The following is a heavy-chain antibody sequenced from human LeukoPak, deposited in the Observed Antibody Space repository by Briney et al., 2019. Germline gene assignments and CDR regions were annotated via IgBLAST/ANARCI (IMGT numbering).Heavy chain of an antibody. D-gene: IGHD3-22*01. V-gene: IGHV3-21*01. Sequence: GGSLRLSCAASGFTFSSYSMNWVRQAPGKGLEWVSSISSSSSYIYYADSVKGRFTISRDNAKNSLYLQMNSLRAEDTAVYYCAKDGGSSGPYYYYYYMDVWGKGTTVTVSS. J-gene: IGHJ6*03. CDR1: GFTFSSYS. CDR3: AKDGGSSGPYYYYYYMDV. CDR2: ISSSSSYI.